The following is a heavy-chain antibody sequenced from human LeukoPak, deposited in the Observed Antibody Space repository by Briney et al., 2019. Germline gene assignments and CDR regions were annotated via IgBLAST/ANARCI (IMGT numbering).Heavy chain of an antibody. CDR1: GFTFSDYY. CDR2: ISSSGSTI. J-gene: IGHJ4*02. D-gene: IGHD3-22*01. CDR3: ARVRTGAPNYYDSSGYWADY. Sequence: GGSLRLSCAASGFTFSDYYMSWIRQAPGKGLEWVSYISSSGSTIYYADSAKGRFTISRDNAKNSLYLQMNSLRAEDTAVYYCARVRTGAPNYYDSSGYWADYWGQGTLVTVSS. V-gene: IGHV3-11*01.